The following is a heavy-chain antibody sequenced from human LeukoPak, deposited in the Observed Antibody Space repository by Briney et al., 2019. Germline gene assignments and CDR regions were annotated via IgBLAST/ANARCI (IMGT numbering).Heavy chain of an antibody. CDR1: GFTFSTYA. CDR2: ISYSGSTI. V-gene: IGHV3-48*03. CDR3: ARDDGYFDY. Sequence: GGSLRLSCTASGFTFSTYAISWVRQAPGKGLEWVSTISYSGSTIYYADSVKGRFTISRDNAKNSLYLQMNSLRAEDTAVYYCARDDGYFDYWGQGTLVTVSS. J-gene: IGHJ4*02.